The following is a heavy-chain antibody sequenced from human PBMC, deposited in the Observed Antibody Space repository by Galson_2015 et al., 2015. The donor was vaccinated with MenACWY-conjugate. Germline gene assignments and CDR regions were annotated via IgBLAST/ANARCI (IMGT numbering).Heavy chain of an antibody. CDR2: IRSKTDGGTT. J-gene: IGHJ4*02. D-gene: IGHD6-13*01. Sequence: SLRLSCAASGFTFTDAWMNWVRQAPGKGLEWVGRIRSKTDGGTTDYAAPVKGRFTNSRDDSKIKLYLQMNSLKTEDTAVYYCTKHLRLAGAGTDYWGQGTPVTVSS. CDR1: GFTFTDAW. V-gene: IGHV3-15*07. CDR3: TKHLRLAGAGTDY.